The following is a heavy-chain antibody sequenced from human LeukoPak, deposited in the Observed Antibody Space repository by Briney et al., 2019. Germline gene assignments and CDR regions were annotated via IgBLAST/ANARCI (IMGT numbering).Heavy chain of an antibody. CDR2: ISGSGGST. CDR1: GVTFSSYA. D-gene: IGHD1-26*01. Sequence: PGGSLRLSCAASGVTFSSYAMSWVRQAPGKGLEWVSAISGSGGSTYYADSVKGRFTISRDNSKNTLYLQMNSLRAEDTAVYYCATLRAGSSRPWEYFDYWGQGTLATVSS. CDR3: ATLRAGSSRPWEYFDY. J-gene: IGHJ4*02. V-gene: IGHV3-23*01.